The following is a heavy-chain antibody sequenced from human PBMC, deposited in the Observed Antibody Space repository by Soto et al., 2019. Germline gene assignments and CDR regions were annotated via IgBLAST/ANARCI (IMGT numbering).Heavy chain of an antibody. Sequence: SETLSLTCTFSVVSVSSGSYFCSWIRQPPWKGLEWLGYIYYTGNTNYNPSLKSRLTISVDSSKNQFSLKLSSVTAADTAVYYCAREKTGDITFFECWGQRTLVSVSS. CDR1: VVSVSSGSYF. J-gene: IGHJ4*02. CDR3: AREKTGDITFFEC. V-gene: IGHV4-61*01. CDR2: IYYTGNT. D-gene: IGHD3-16*01.